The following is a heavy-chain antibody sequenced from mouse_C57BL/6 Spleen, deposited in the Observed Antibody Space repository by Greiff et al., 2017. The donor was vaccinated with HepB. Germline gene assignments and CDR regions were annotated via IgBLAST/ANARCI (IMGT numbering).Heavy chain of an antibody. V-gene: IGHV14-4*01. J-gene: IGHJ3*01. CDR2: IDPENGDT. D-gene: IGHD3-2*02. CDR3: TTCSSGYAWFAY. Sequence: VQLQQSGAELVRPGASVKLSCTASGFNIKDDYMHWVKQRPEQGLEWIGWIDPENGDTEYASKFQGKATITADTSSNTAYLQLSSLTSEDTAVYYCTTCSSGYAWFAYWGQGTLVTVSA. CDR1: GFNIKDDY.